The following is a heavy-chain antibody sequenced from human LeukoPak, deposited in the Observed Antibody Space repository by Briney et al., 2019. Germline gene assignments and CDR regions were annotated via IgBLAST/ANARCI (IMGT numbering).Heavy chain of an antibody. V-gene: IGHV3-20*04. D-gene: IGHD6-6*01. CDR3: ARRKIAPRGGGSDY. J-gene: IGHJ4*02. CDR2: INWNGGST. CDR1: GFTFDDYG. Sequence: GGSLRLSCAASGFTFDDYGMSWVRQAPGKGLEWFSGINWNGGSTGYADSVKGRFTISRDNAKNSLYLQMNSLRAEDAALYYCARRKIAPRGGGSDYWGQGTLVTVSS.